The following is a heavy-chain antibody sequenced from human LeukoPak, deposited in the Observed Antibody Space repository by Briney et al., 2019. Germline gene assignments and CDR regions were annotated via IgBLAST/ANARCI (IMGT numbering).Heavy chain of an antibody. J-gene: IGHJ6*03. CDR1: GYTFTSYG. D-gene: IGHD3-3*01. Sequence: GASVKVSCKASGYTFTSYGISWVRQAPGQGLEWMGWINPNSGGTNYAQKFQGRVTMTRDTSIGTAHMELSRLRSDDTAVYYCAREISSFWSYYYYYMDVWGKGTTVTVSS. CDR2: INPNSGGT. V-gene: IGHV1-2*02. CDR3: AREISSFWSYYYYYMDV.